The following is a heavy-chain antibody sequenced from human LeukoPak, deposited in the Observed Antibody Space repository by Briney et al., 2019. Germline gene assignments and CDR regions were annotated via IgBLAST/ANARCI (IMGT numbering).Heavy chain of an antibody. Sequence: GGSLRLSCSASGFTFSSYAMHWVRQAPGKGLEYVSAISSNGGSTYYAGSVKSRFTISRDNSKNTLCLQMSSLRAEDTAVYYCVKGELLWFGELEVFDYWGQGTLVTVSS. J-gene: IGHJ4*02. CDR2: ISSNGGST. CDR1: GFTFSSYA. D-gene: IGHD3-10*01. V-gene: IGHV3-64D*06. CDR3: VKGELLWFGELEVFDY.